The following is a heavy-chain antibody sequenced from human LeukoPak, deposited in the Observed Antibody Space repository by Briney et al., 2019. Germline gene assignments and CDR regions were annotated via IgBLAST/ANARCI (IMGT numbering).Heavy chain of an antibody. V-gene: IGHV3-7*01. CDR1: GFTFSSYW. Sequence: GGSLRLSCTASGFTFSSYWMNWIRQAPGKGLEWVANIKADGGGQYYVDSVKGRFTVSRDNARNSLYLQMNSLRAEDTALYYCTGISLRENLDYWGQGTLVTVSS. CDR2: IKADGGGQ. J-gene: IGHJ4*02. D-gene: IGHD3-3*01. CDR3: TGISLRENLDY.